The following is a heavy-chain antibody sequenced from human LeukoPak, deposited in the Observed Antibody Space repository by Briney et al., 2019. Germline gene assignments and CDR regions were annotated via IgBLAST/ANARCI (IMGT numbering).Heavy chain of an antibody. J-gene: IGHJ5*02. V-gene: IGHV4-4*02. CDR2: SYHSGST. D-gene: IGHD3-10*01. CDR3: ARKGWFGELLPPVFWFDP. Sequence: SGTLSLTCAVSGGSISSSNWWSWVRQPPVKGPEWIGESYHSGSTNYNPSLKSRVTISVDKSKNQFSLKLSSVTAADTAVYYCARKGWFGELLPPVFWFDPWGQGTLVTVSS. CDR1: GGSISSSNW.